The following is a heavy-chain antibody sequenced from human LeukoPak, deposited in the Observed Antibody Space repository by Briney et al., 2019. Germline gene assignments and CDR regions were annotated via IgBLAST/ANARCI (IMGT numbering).Heavy chain of an antibody. CDR2: IYSGGST. Sequence: GGSLRLSCAASGFTVSSNYMSWVRQAPGKGLEWVSVIYSGGSTYYADSVKGRFTISRDNSKNTLYLQMNSLRAEDTALYYCAKAAYGDYVNWFDPWGQGTLVIVAS. CDR3: AKAAYGDYVNWFDP. D-gene: IGHD4-17*01. V-gene: IGHV3-66*01. CDR1: GFTVSSNY. J-gene: IGHJ5*02.